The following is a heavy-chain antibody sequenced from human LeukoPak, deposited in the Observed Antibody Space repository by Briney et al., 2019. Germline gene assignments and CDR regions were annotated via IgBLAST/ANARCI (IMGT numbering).Heavy chain of an antibody. J-gene: IGHJ5*02. D-gene: IGHD1-1*01. CDR2: INLSGGTT. Sequence: ASVKVSCKASGGTLSSYAINWVRQAPGQGLEWMGIINLSGGTTYYAQKFQGRVTMTNDMSTSTVYMELSSLRSEDTAVYYCARDFGYNWKANWFDPWGQGTLVTVS. CDR3: ARDFGYNWKANWFDP. CDR1: GGTLSSYA. V-gene: IGHV1-46*01.